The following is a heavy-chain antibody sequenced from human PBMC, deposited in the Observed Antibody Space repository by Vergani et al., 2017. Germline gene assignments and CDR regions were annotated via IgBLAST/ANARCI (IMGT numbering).Heavy chain of an antibody. V-gene: IGHV4-39*01. D-gene: IGHD2-2*02. CDR1: GGSISSSSYY. J-gene: IGHJ3*02. Sequence: QLQLQESGPGLVKPSETLSLTCTVSGGSISSSSYYWGWIRQPPGKGLEWIGSFYYSGSTYYNPSLKSRVTISVDTSKNQFSLKLSSVTAADTAVYYCARLGTKGYCSSTSCYTAYDAFDIWGQGTMVTVSS. CDR3: ARLGTKGYCSSTSCYTAYDAFDI. CDR2: FYYSGST.